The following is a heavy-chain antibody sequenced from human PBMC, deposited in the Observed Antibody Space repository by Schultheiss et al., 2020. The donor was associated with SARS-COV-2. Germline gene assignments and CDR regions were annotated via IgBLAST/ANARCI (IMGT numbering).Heavy chain of an antibody. CDR2: INPNSGGT. D-gene: IGHD6-19*01. CDR3: ARFPPVDSSGWTDV. V-gene: IGHV1-2*02. CDR1: GHSFTGYY. J-gene: IGHJ6*02. Sequence: ASVKVSCKASGHSFTGYYLHWVRQAPGQGLEWMGWINPNSGGTRYAQKFQGRVTMTSDTSISTAYMELSSLTSDDTAVYYCARFPPVDSSGWTDVWGQGTTVTVSS.